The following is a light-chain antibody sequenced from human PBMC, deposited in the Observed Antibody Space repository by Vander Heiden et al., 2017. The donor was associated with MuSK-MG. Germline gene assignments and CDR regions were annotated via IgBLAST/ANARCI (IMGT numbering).Light chain of an antibody. V-gene: IGKV3-20*01. J-gene: IGKJ2*01. Sequence: EIVLTQSPGTLSFSPGERATLSCRASQSVSSTYLAWYQHKPGQAPRLLIYGASTRATGIPDRFSGSGSGTDFTLTITRLEPEDFAVYYCQQDGTSPYTFGQGTKMXIK. CDR1: QSVSSTY. CDR3: QQDGTSPYT. CDR2: GAS.